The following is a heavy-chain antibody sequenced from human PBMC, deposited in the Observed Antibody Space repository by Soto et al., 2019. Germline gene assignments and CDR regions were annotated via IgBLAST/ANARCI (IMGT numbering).Heavy chain of an antibody. CDR1: GGSFSSGGYY. CDR3: AGYGAYAGGYI. J-gene: IGHJ3*02. V-gene: IGHV4-31*03. CDR2: IYYSGST. D-gene: IGHD4-17*01. Sequence: QVQLQESGPGLVKPSQTLSLTCTVSGGSFSSGGYYWSWIRQHPGKGLEWLGHIYYSGSTYYNPSLESRVTISVDMSTSLFPLRLSPVTAAETAVYYCAGYGAYAGGYIWGQGTRVTVSS.